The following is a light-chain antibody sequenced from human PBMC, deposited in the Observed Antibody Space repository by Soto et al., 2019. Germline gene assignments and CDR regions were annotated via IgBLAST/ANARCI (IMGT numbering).Light chain of an antibody. Sequence: EIVVTQSPGILSLSPGDGATLSCRPSQSVSSNYLAWYQQNPGQAPRLLIYGTSTRASGIPDRFSGSGSGTDFTLTITRLEPEDFAVYFCQQYGVSPATFGGGTKVDIK. CDR2: GTS. V-gene: IGKV3-20*01. CDR3: QQYGVSPAT. CDR1: QSVSSNY. J-gene: IGKJ4*01.